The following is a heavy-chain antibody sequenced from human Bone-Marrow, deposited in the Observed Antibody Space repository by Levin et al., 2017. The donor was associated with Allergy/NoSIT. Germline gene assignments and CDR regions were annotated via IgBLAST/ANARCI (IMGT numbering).Heavy chain of an antibody. CDR2: IKSKGSGGTV. J-gene: IGHJ4*02. V-gene: IGHV3-15*01. Sequence: PGGSLRLSCAASGLSFTLAWMTWVRQAPGKGLEWVGLIKSKGSGGTVDFAAPVRGRFTISRDDSEHTLYLQMNSLKIEDTAVYYCTSLYHLQHLVSAHWGQGTLVTVSS. D-gene: IGHD6-6*01. CDR3: TSLYHLQHLVSAH. CDR1: GLSFTLAW.